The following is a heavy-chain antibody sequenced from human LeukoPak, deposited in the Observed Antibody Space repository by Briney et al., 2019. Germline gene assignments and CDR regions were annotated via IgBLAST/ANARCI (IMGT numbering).Heavy chain of an antibody. J-gene: IGHJ4*02. CDR1: GGSISSSY. CDR3: AGFGAGSYY. D-gene: IGHD3-10*01. Sequence: SETLSLTCTVSGGSISSSYCSWLRQPAGKGLEWIGRIYTTGSTDSTDFNPSLKSRVTMSVDTSKNQFSLKLGSVTAADTAVYYCAGFGAGSYYWGQGTLVTVSS. CDR2: IYTTGSTDST. V-gene: IGHV4-4*07.